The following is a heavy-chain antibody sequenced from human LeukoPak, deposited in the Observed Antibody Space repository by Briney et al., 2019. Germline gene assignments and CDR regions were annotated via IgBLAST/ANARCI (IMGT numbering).Heavy chain of an antibody. D-gene: IGHD3-16*01. CDR2: ISAFNGNT. CDR3: AREPGLARSTFFDC. CDR1: GYIFTSYG. J-gene: IGHJ4*02. V-gene: IGHV1-18*01. Sequence: ASVKVSCKASGYIFTSYGVSWVRQAPGQGLEWMGWISAFNGNTNYAQKFRGRVTMTTEASTSTAYMELRSLRSDDTAFYYCAREPGLARSTFFDCWGQGTLVTVST.